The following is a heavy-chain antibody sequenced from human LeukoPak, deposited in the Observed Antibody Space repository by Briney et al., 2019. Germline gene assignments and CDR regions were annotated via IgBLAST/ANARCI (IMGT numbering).Heavy chain of an antibody. CDR2: IDKDGNEI. Sequence: GGSLRLSCAASGLSISNSWMHWVRQAPGKGLEWVAIIDKDGNEIKYVDSVKGRFTLSRDNGKNSVYLQMNSLRTEDTALYYCVTDGDKWNDFEYWGQGTLVTVSS. CDR1: GLSISNSW. J-gene: IGHJ4*02. D-gene: IGHD1-1*01. V-gene: IGHV3-7*01. CDR3: VTDGDKWNDFEY.